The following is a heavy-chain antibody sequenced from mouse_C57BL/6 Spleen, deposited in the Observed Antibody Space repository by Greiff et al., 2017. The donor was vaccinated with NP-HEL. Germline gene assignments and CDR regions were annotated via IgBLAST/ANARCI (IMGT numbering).Heavy chain of an antibody. V-gene: IGHV1-15*01. CDR1: GYTFTDYE. CDR3: TNYGSPYWYFDV. J-gene: IGHJ1*03. Sequence: VQLQQSGAELVRPGASVTLSCKASGYTFTDYEMHWVKQTPVHGLEWIGAIDPETGGTAYNQKFKGKAILTADKSSSTAYMELRSLTSEDSAVYYCTNYGSPYWYFDVWGTGTTVTVSS. CDR2: IDPETGGT. D-gene: IGHD1-1*01.